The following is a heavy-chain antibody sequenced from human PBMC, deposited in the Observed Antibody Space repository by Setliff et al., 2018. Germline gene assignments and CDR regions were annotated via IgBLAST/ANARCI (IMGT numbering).Heavy chain of an antibody. CDR1: GGSISSSSYY. V-gene: IGHV4-39*07. D-gene: IGHD2-2*01. Sequence: SETLSLTCTVSGGSISSSSYYWGWIRHPPGKGLEWIGSRKYSGSTYYNPSLKSVVTISVDTSKNQFSLKLSSVTAADTAVYYCARGVYCSSTSCSPGLNWFDPWGQGTLVTVSS. CDR2: RKYSGST. J-gene: IGHJ5*02. CDR3: ARGVYCSSTSCSPGLNWFDP.